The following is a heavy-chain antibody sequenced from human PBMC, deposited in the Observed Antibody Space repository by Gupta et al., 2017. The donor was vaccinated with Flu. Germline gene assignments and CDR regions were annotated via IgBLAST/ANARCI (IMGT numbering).Heavy chain of an antibody. D-gene: IGHD2-15*01. CDR2: IYHSGST. Sequence: QVQLQESGPGLVKPSETLSLTCAVSGYSISSGYYWGWIRQPPGKGLEWIGSIYHSGSTYYNPSLKSRVTISVDTSKNQFSLKLSSVTAADTAVYYCARVSGGKGQVGYYYYYGMDVWGQGTTVTVSS. CDR1: GYSISSGYY. CDR3: ARVSGGKGQVGYYYYYGMDV. V-gene: IGHV4-38-2*01. J-gene: IGHJ6*02.